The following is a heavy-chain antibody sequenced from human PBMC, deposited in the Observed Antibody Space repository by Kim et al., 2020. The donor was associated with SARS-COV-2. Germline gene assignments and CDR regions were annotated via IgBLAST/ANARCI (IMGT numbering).Heavy chain of an antibody. CDR3: ARNLVGDTDLGP. D-gene: IGHD1-26*01. V-gene: IGHV3-30*03. CDR1: GFTFSSHV. J-gene: IGHJ5*02. CDR2: ISYEGSTQ. Sequence: GGSLRLSCAASGFTFSSHVMHWVRQAPGKGLEWVALISYEGSTQRYTDSVKGRFTVSRDNSKNILFPQMNSLRPEDTAVYYCARNLVGDTDLGPWGQGTLVTVSS.